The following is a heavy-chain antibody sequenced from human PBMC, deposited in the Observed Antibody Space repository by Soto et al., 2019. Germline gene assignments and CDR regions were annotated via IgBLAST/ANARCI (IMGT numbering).Heavy chain of an antibody. CDR2: INAGTGNT. CDR1: GYTFSSYT. CDR3: VREAGYGFSGFDY. V-gene: IGHV1-3*01. Sequence: ASVKVSCKASGYTFSSYTIHWVRQAPGQRLEWMGWINAGTGNTKYSQKFQGRVTIRRDTSASIAYLELSSLRSEDTAVYYCVREAGYGFSGFDYWGQGTLVTVSS. J-gene: IGHJ4*02. D-gene: IGHD5-18*01.